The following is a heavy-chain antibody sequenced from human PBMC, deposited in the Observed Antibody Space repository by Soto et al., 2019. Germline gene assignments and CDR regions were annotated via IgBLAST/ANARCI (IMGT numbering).Heavy chain of an antibody. V-gene: IGHV1-69*01. CDR2: IIPIFGTA. CDR1: GGTFSSYA. Sequence: QVQLVQSGAEVKKPGSSVKVSYKASGGTFSSYAISWVRQAPGQGLEWMGGIIPIFGTANYAQKFQGRVTITADESTSTAYMELSSLRSEDTAVYYCATPRFSGYGGRQGDYFDYWGQGTLVTVSS. J-gene: IGHJ4*02. CDR3: ATPRFSGYGGRQGDYFDY. D-gene: IGHD5-12*01.